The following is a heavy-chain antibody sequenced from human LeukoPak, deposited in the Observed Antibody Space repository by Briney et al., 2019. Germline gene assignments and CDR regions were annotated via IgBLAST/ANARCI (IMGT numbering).Heavy chain of an antibody. V-gene: IGHV3-21*01. CDR3: ARDLGELFLGAFDI. J-gene: IGHJ3*02. D-gene: IGHD3-16*01. Sequence: PGGSLRLSCAASGFPFSSYSMNWVPQAPGKGLEWVSSISSSSSHIYYADSVTGRFTISKDNAKNSLYLQMNSLRAEDTAVYYCARDLGELFLGAFDIWGQGTMVTVS. CDR2: ISSSSSHI. CDR1: GFPFSSYS.